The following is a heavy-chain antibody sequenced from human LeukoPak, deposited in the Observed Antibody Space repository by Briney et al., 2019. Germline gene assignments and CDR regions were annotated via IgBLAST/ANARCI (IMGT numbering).Heavy chain of an antibody. CDR3: ARLLSPHSYGVTIYHDYMDV. J-gene: IGHJ6*03. D-gene: IGHD5-18*01. CDR1: GGSINSSTYH. Sequence: SETLSLTCTVYGGSINSSTYHWGWIRQPPGKGLEWIGNIYYIGSTYYNLSLKSRVTISVDTSKNQFSLRLGSVTAADTALYYCARLLSPHSYGVTIYHDYMDVWGKGTTVTVSS. CDR2: IYYIGST. V-gene: IGHV4-39*01.